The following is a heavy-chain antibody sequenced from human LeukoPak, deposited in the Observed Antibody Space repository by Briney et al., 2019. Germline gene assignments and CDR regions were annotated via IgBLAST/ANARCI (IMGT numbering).Heavy chain of an antibody. D-gene: IGHD3-22*01. CDR1: GFTFSSYE. J-gene: IGHJ3*02. V-gene: IGHV3-48*03. CDR3: AREFTYYYDSSGSGAFDI. Sequence: PGGSLRLSCAAPGFTFSSYEMNWVRQAPGKGLEWVSYISSSGSTIYYADSVKGRFTISRDNAKNSLYLQMNSLRAEDTAVYYCAREFTYYYDSSGSGAFDIWGQGTMVTVSS. CDR2: ISSSGSTI.